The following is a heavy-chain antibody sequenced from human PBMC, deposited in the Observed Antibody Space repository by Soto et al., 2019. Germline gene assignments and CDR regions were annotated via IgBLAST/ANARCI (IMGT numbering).Heavy chain of an antibody. Sequence: AETLSLTCTVSGGSISSYYWSWIRQPPGKGLEWIGYIYYNVNTNYNPSLKSRVTISVDTSKNQFSLKLSSVTAADTAVYYCARHETPHGDYDYWGQGTRVTVSS. D-gene: IGHD4-17*01. CDR3: ARHETPHGDYDY. J-gene: IGHJ4*02. CDR2: IYYNVNT. CDR1: GGSISSYY. V-gene: IGHV4-59*08.